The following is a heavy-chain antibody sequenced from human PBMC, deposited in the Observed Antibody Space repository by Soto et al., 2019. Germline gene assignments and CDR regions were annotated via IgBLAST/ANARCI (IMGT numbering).Heavy chain of an antibody. Sequence: QVQLVESGGGLVKPGGSLRLSCAASGFTFSDYYMSWIRQAPGKELEWVSYISSSGSTIYYADSVKGRFTISRDNAKNSLYLQMNSLRAEDTAVYYCARGKYYDFWSGSRYYYYYMDVWGKGTTVTVSS. V-gene: IGHV3-11*01. CDR3: ARGKYYDFWSGSRYYYYYMDV. D-gene: IGHD3-3*01. CDR2: ISSSGSTI. J-gene: IGHJ6*03. CDR1: GFTFSDYY.